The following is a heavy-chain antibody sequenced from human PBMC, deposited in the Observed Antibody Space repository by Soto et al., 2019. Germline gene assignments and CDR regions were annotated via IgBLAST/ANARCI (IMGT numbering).Heavy chain of an antibody. Sequence: PVGSLRLSCAASGFTSHGMHWVRQAPGKGLEWVAVISYDGSHKYYAVSVKGRFTISRDNSKNALYLQMNSLTAEDTAVYYCASGKYSYDSSGYYTFEYYFLYWGQGTLVTVSS. CDR2: ISYDGSHK. CDR1: GFTSHG. V-gene: IGHV3-30*03. CDR3: ASGKYSYDSSGYYTFEYYFLY. D-gene: IGHD3-22*01. J-gene: IGHJ4*02.